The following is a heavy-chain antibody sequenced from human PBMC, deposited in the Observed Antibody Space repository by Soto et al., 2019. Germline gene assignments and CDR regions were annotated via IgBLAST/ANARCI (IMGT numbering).Heavy chain of an antibody. CDR1: GGTFSSYT. V-gene: IGHV1-69*02. J-gene: IGHJ4*02. Sequence: QVQLVQSGAEVKKPGSSVKVSCKASGGTFSSYTSSWVRQAPGQGLEWMGRIIPILGIANHAQKFQGRVTITADKSKSTGYMELSSLRSEDTAVYYCARGLHYDSISLDDYWGQGTLVTVSS. CDR2: IIPILGIA. D-gene: IGHD3-22*01. CDR3: ARGLHYDSISLDDY.